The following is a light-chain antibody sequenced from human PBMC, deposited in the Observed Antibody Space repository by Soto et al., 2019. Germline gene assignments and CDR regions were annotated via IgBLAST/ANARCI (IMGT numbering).Light chain of an antibody. Sequence: QSALTQPASVSGSPGQSITISCTGTSSDIGAYNYVSWYQQHPGKAPKLMIYKVTSRPSGVSIRFSGSKSGSAASLTISGLQAEDEGDYYCSSYSGISHWVFGGGTKVTVL. CDR1: SSDIGAYNY. CDR3: SSYSGISHWV. CDR2: KVT. V-gene: IGLV2-14*01. J-gene: IGLJ3*02.